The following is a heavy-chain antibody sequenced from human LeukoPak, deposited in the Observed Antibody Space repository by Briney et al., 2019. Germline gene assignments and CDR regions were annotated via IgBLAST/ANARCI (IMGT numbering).Heavy chain of an antibody. D-gene: IGHD6-6*01. CDR1: GYTFTGYY. V-gene: IGHV1-18*04. CDR2: ISAYNGNT. CDR3: ARESWQQLVAYYYGMDV. J-gene: IGHJ6*02. Sequence: GASVKVSCKASGYTFTGYYMHWVRQAPGQGLEWMGWISAYNGNTNYAQKLQGRVTMTTDTSTSTAYMELRSLRSDDTAVYYCARESWQQLVAYYYGMDVWGQGTTVTVSS.